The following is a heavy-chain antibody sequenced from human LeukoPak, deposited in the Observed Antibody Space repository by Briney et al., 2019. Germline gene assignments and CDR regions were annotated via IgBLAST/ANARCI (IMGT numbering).Heavy chain of an antibody. V-gene: IGHV4-59*01. Sequence: SETLSLTCSVSGGSISTYYWSWIRQPPGKGLEWIGYIYYSGSTNYNPSLKSRVTTSVDTSKNQFSLNLSSVTAADTAVYYCARGDSGWSADFDYWGQGTLVTVSS. CDR3: ARGDSGWSADFDY. CDR1: GGSISTYY. CDR2: IYYSGST. D-gene: IGHD6-19*01. J-gene: IGHJ4*02.